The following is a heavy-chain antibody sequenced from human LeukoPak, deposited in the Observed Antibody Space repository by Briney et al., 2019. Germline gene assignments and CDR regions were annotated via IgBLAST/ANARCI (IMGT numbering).Heavy chain of an antibody. Sequence: GGSLRLSCAASGFTFSSNSMNWVRQAPGRGLEWVSYISSSRSTIYYADSVKGRFTISRDNAKNSLYLQMNSLRAEDTAVYYCARAPTDDYGDYSFDYWAREPWSPSPQ. J-gene: IGHJ4*02. CDR2: ISSSRSTI. D-gene: IGHD4-17*01. CDR1: GFTFSSNS. CDR3: ARAPTDDYGDYSFDY. V-gene: IGHV3-48*04.